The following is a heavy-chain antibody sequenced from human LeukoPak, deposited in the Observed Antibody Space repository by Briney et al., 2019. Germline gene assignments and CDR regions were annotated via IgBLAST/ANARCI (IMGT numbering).Heavy chain of an antibody. V-gene: IGHV1-3*04. CDR3: ARGGIAVAGIFY. Sequence: PRASVKVSCKASGYTFSNYAIHWVRQAPGQRLEWMGWLNTGNGNTRYSENFQGRVTFTRDTSASTAYMELSSLRSEDTAVYYCARGGIAVAGIFYWGQGTLVTVSS. J-gene: IGHJ4*02. D-gene: IGHD6-19*01. CDR1: GYTFSNYA. CDR2: LNTGNGNT.